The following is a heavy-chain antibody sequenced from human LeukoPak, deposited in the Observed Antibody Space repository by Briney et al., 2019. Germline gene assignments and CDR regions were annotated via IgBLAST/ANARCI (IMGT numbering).Heavy chain of an antibody. CDR1: GFTFRSYG. D-gene: IGHD3-10*01. V-gene: IGHV3-33*01. CDR2: IWDDGSNK. CDR3: ARDPYGSGSTSFDI. Sequence: GRSLRLSCAAPGFTFRSYGMHWVRQAPGKGLERGAVIWDDGSNKYYAETVKGRFIISTDNSKNTLYLQVNSLRAEDTAVYYCARDPYGSGSTSFDIWGQGTMVTVSS. J-gene: IGHJ3*02.